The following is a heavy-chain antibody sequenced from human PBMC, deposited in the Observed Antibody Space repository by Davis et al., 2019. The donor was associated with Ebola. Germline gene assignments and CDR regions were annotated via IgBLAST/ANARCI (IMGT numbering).Heavy chain of an antibody. CDR1: GFTFSSYS. J-gene: IGHJ6*02. CDR2: ISSSSSTI. V-gene: IGHV3-48*02. Sequence: GGSLRLSCAASGFTFSSYSMNWVRQAPGKGLEWVSYISSSSSTIYYADSVKGRFTISRDNAKNSLYLQMNSLRDEDTAVYYCARDLVGSGIFNYYAMDVWGQGTTVTVSS. CDR3: ARDLVGSGIFNYYAMDV. D-gene: IGHD3-10*01.